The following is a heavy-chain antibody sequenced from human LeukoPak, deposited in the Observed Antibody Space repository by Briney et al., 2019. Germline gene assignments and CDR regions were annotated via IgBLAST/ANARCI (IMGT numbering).Heavy chain of an antibody. CDR2: ISGSGGST. Sequence: GGSLRLSCAASGFIFSNYAMNWVRQAPGKGLEWVSSISGSGGSTYYADSVKGRFTISRDNSKNTLYLQMNSLRVGDTAVYYCAKGGLEWYCGLDVWGQGTTVTVSS. CDR1: GFIFSNYA. CDR3: AKGGLEWYCGLDV. D-gene: IGHD3-3*01. J-gene: IGHJ6*02. V-gene: IGHV3-23*01.